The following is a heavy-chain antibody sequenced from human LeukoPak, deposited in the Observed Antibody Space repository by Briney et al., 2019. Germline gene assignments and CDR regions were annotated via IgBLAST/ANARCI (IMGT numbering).Heavy chain of an antibody. CDR1: GGTFSSYA. CDR3: ARQPLQGYFDY. J-gene: IGHJ4*02. V-gene: IGHV1-69*13. CDR2: IIPIFGTA. Sequence: SVKVSYKASGGTFSSYAISWERQAPGQGLEWMGEIIPIFGTANYAQKFQGRVTITADESTSTAYMELSSLRSEDTAVYYCARQPLQGYFDYWGQGTLVTVSS.